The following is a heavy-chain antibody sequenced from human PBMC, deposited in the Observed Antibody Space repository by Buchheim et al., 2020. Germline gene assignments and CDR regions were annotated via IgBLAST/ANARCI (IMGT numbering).Heavy chain of an antibody. CDR3: ARSRYSNYYFDY. CDR1: GGSFSGYY. Sequence: QVQLQQWGAGLLKPSETLSLTCAVYGGSFSGYYWSWIRQPPGKGLEWIGEINHSGSTNYNPSLKSRVTISVDTSKKQFSMKLSSVTAADTAVYYCARSRYSNYYFDYWGQGTL. D-gene: IGHD4-11*01. J-gene: IGHJ4*02. V-gene: IGHV4-34*01. CDR2: INHSGST.